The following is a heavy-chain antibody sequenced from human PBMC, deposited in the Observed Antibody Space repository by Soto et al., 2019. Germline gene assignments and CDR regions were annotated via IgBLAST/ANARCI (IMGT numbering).Heavy chain of an antibody. CDR2: INPSGGST. D-gene: IGHD2-15*01. V-gene: IGHV1-46*01. J-gene: IGHJ3*02. CDR3: AQIGYCSGGSCHDAFDI. Sequence: ASVKVSCKASGYTFTSYYMHWVRQAPGQGLEWMGIINPSGGSTSYAQKFQGRVTMTRDTSTSTVYMELSSLRSEDTAVYYCAQIGYCSGGSCHDAFDIWGQGTMVTVS. CDR1: GYTFTSYY.